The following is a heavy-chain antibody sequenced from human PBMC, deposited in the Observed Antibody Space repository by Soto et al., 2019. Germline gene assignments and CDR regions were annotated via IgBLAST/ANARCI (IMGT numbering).Heavy chain of an antibody. V-gene: IGHV1-3*01. D-gene: IGHD6-19*01. J-gene: IGHJ5*02. Sequence: QVQLVQSGAEVKKPGASVKVSCKASGYTFTSYALHWVRQAPGQRLEWMGWINAGNGNTKYSQKFQGRVTITRDTSASTAYMELSSLRSEDTAVYYCAMDPRGGWANWFDPWGQGTLVTVSS. CDR2: INAGNGNT. CDR3: AMDPRGGWANWFDP. CDR1: GYTFTSYA.